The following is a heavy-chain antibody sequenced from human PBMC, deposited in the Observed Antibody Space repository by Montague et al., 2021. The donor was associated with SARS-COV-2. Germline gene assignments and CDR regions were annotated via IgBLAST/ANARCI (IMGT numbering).Heavy chain of an antibody. CDR2: IYHSGST. V-gene: IGHV4-38-2*02. CDR3: ARGYDYVWGSYRYLHWFDP. Sequence: SETLSLTCTVSGYSISSGYYWGWIRQPPGKGLEWTGSIYHSGSTYYNPSLKSRVTISVDTSKNQFSLKLSSVTAADTAVYYCARGYDYVWGSYRYLHWFDPWGQGTLVTVSS. J-gene: IGHJ5*02. D-gene: IGHD3-16*02. CDR1: GYSISSGYY.